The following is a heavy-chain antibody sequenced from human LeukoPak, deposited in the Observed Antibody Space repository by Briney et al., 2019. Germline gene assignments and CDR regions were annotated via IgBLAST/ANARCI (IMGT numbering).Heavy chain of an antibody. CDR3: AGGIQVWLRYDY. CDR1: GFTFSSYA. D-gene: IGHD5-18*01. Sequence: PGGSLRLSCAASGFTFSSYAMTWVRQAPGKGLEWVSTISGTGGSTYYADSVQGRFTISRDNSKNTLYLQMYSLRAEDTALYYCAGGIQVWLRYDYWGQGTLVTVSS. J-gene: IGHJ4*02. CDR2: ISGTGGST. V-gene: IGHV3-23*01.